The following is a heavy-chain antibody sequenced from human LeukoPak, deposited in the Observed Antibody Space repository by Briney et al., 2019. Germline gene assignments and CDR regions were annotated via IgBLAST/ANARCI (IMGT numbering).Heavy chain of an antibody. J-gene: IGHJ4*02. V-gene: IGHV4-59*01. D-gene: IGHD6-13*01. Sequence: SETLSLTCTVSGDSFSSYYWSWIRQPPGKGLEWIGYIYHSGSTNYNPSLKSRRTITSDTSKDHFSQNLATGTAADTAVYYCATGYSRNWYYFDYWGQGSLVTVSS. CDR1: GDSFSSYY. CDR2: IYHSGST. CDR3: ATGYSRNWYYFDY.